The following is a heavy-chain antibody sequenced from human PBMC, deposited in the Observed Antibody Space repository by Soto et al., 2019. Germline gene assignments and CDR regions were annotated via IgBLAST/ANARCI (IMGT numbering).Heavy chain of an antibody. J-gene: IGHJ6*03. CDR1: GFTFSSYG. CDR2: IWYDGSNK. V-gene: IGHV3-33*01. D-gene: IGHD4-4*01. CDR3: ARDEISSTAYYYYYYMDV. Sequence: QVQLVESGGGVVQPGRSLRLSCAASGFTFSSYGMHWVRQAPGKGLEWVAVIWYDGSNKYYADSVKGRFTISRDNSKNTLYLQMNSLRAEDTAVYYCARDEISSTAYYYYYYMDVWGKGTTVTVSS.